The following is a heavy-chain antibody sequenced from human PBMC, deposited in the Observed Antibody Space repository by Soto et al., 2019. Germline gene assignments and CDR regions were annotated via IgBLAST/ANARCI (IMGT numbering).Heavy chain of an antibody. D-gene: IGHD3-22*01. Sequence: NPSETLSLICAVSGGSITNTDWWTWVRQPPGMGLEWVGDISLSGNTNYNPSLEGRAAISLDKSRNQFSLILNSVTAADTAVYYCASRGSSGPFWGQGTLVTVSS. J-gene: IGHJ4*02. CDR2: ISLSGNT. CDR3: ASRGSSGPF. CDR1: GGSITNTDW. V-gene: IGHV4-4*02.